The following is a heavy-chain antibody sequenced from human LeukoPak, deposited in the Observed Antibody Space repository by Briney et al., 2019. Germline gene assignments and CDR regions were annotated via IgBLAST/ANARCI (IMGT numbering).Heavy chain of an antibody. CDR3: ARALRDGPVIGDY. CDR2: ISAYNGST. J-gene: IGHJ4*02. D-gene: IGHD5-24*01. Sequence: ASVKVSCTASGYTFTSYGISWVRQAPGQGLEWMGWISAYNGSTDYAQKLQGRVTMTTDTSTSTAYLELRSLRSDDTAVYYCARALRDGPVIGDYWGQGTLVTVSS. V-gene: IGHV1-18*01. CDR1: GYTFTSYG.